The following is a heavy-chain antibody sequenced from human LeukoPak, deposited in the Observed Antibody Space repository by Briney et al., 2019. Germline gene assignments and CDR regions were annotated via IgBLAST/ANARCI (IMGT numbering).Heavy chain of an antibody. CDR2: INHSGST. CDR3: ARGGSNWAAHYYYYYMDV. J-gene: IGHJ6*03. V-gene: IGHV4-34*01. D-gene: IGHD3-10*01. CDR1: GGSFSGYY. Sequence: SETLSLTCAVYGGSFSGYYWSWIRQPPGKGLEWIGEINHSGSTNYNPSLKSRVTISVDTSKNQFSLKLSSVTAADTAVYYCARGGSNWAAHYYYYYMDVWGKGTTVTVSS.